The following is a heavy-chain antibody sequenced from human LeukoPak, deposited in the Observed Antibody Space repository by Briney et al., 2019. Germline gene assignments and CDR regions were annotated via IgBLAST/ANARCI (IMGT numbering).Heavy chain of an antibody. V-gene: IGHV1-69*05. CDR3: AGWMYQLPSPWFDP. CDR1: GGTFSSYA. J-gene: IGHJ5*02. Sequence: GASVKVSCKASGGTFSSYAISWVRQAPGQGLEWMGGIIPIFGTANYAQKFQGRVTITTDESTSTAYMELSSLRSEDTAVYYCAGWMYQLPSPWFDPWGQGTQVTVSS. CDR2: IIPIFGTA. D-gene: IGHD2-2*01.